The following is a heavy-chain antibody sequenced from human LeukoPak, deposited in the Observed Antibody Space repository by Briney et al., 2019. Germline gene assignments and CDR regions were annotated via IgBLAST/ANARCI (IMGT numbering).Heavy chain of an antibody. D-gene: IGHD1-20*01. J-gene: IGHJ5*02. Sequence: SETLSLTCTVSGGSISSSSYYWGWIRQPPGKGLEWIGSIYYSGSTYYNPSLKSRVTISVDTSKNQFSLKLSSVTAADTVVYYCARGYDFGWFDPWGQGTLVTVSS. CDR2: IYYSGST. CDR1: GGSISSSSYY. CDR3: ARGYDFGWFDP. V-gene: IGHV4-39*07.